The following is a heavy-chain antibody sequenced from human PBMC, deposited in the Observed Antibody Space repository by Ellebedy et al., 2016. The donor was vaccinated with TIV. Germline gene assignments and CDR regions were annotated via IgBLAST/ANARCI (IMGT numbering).Heavy chain of an antibody. V-gene: IGHV1-69*06. J-gene: IGHJ4*02. D-gene: IGHD2-2*01. Sequence: SVKVSXKASGGTFSSYAISWVRQAPGQGLEWMGGIIPIFGTANYAQKFQGRVTITADKSTSTAYMELSSLRSEDTAVYYCASFSRMPGAFDYWGQGTLVTVSS. CDR3: ASFSRMPGAFDY. CDR2: IIPIFGTA. CDR1: GGTFSSYA.